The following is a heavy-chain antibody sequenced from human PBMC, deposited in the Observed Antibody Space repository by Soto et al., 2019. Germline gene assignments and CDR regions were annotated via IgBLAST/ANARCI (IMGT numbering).Heavy chain of an antibody. D-gene: IGHD3-16*01. CDR1: RFTSSSYG. CDR3: AKDLLPVEMGTITFGTNC. J-gene: IGHJ4*02. V-gene: IGHV3-30*18. CDR2: ISYDGSNK. Sequence: PGGSLRLSCAASRFTSSSYGMHSVRHATTKGLERVAVISYDGSNKYYADSVKGRITISRDNSKNTLYLQMNSLRAEDTAVYYCAKDLLPVEMGTITFGTNCWGQGNRVTV.